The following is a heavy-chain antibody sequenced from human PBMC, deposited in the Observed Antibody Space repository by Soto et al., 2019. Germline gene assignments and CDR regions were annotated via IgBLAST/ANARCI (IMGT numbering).Heavy chain of an antibody. Sequence: EVQLVESGGGLVQPGGSLRLSCGASGFTLRSYWMHWVRQAPGKGLVWVSNINSDGSSTNYADSVKGRFTISRDNAKNTLYLQMNSLRADDTAVYYCATLFSSGSSLDYWGQGTQVTVSS. CDR1: GFTLRSYW. CDR3: ATLFSSGSSLDY. J-gene: IGHJ4*02. V-gene: IGHV3-74*01. D-gene: IGHD3-10*01. CDR2: INSDGSST.